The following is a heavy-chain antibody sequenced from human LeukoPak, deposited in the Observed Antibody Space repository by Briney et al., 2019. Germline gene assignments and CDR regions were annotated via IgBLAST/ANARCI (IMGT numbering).Heavy chain of an antibody. CDR2: IYHSGST. CDR3: ARALMYLYYFDY. J-gene: IGHJ4*02. V-gene: IGHV4-30-2*01. Sequence: SQTLSLTCAVSGGSISSGGYSWSCIRQPPGKGLEWIGYIYHSGSTYYNPSLKSRVTISVDRSKNQFSLKLSSVTAADTAVYYCARALMYLYYFDYWGQGTLVTVSS. CDR1: GGSISSGGYS. D-gene: IGHD2-8*01.